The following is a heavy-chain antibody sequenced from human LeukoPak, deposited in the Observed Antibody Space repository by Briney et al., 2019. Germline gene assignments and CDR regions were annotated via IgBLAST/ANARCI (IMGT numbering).Heavy chain of an antibody. CDR2: ISGSGGST. J-gene: IGHJ6*02. Sequence: GGSLRLSCAASGFTFSSYAMSWVRQAPGKGLEWVSAISGSGGSTYYADSVKGRFTISRDNSKNTLYLQMNSLRAEDTAVYYCPKNFDFRSTTGYYSYYGMAVWGQGTRATVS. CDR3: PKNFDFRSTTGYYSYYGMAV. V-gene: IGHV3-23*01. D-gene: IGHD2-2*01. CDR1: GFTFSSYA.